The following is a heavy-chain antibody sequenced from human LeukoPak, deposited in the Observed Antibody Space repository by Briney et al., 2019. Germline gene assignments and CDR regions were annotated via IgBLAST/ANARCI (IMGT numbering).Heavy chain of an antibody. Sequence: GGSLRLSCAASGFTFSSYAMSWVRQAPGKGLEWVSAISGSGGSTFYADSVKGRFTMSRDNSKNTLYLQMNSLRAEDTAVYYCGKEASYCTNGVCYSRIFDTWGQGTLVTVSS. J-gene: IGHJ5*02. CDR3: GKEASYCTNGVCYSRIFDT. V-gene: IGHV3-23*01. D-gene: IGHD2-8*01. CDR2: ISGSGGST. CDR1: GFTFSSYA.